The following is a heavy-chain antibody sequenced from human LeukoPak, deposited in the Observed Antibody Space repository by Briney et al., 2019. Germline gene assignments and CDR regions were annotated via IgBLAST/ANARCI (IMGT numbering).Heavy chain of an antibody. Sequence: GGSLRLSCAASGFTFSSYGMHWVRQAPGKGLEWVAVIWYDGSNKYYADSVKGRFTISRDNSKNTLYLQMNSLRAEDTAVYYCAREVPAAMFDYRGQGTLVTVSS. CDR3: AREVPAAMFDY. J-gene: IGHJ4*02. D-gene: IGHD2-2*01. CDR2: IWYDGSNK. V-gene: IGHV3-33*01. CDR1: GFTFSSYG.